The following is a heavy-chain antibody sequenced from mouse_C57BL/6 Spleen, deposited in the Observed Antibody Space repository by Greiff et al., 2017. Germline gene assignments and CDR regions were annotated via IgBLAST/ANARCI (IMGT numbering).Heavy chain of an antibody. V-gene: IGHV5-4*01. Sequence: EVKLMESGGGLVKPGGSLKLSCAASGFTFSSYAMPWVRQTPEKRLEWVATISDGGSYTYYPDNVKGRFTISRDNAKNNLYLQMSHLKSEDTAMYYCARDRTPSLLRYFDYWGQGTTLTVSS. CDR3: ARDRTPSLLRYFDY. CDR2: ISDGGSYT. J-gene: IGHJ2*01. CDR1: GFTFSSYA. D-gene: IGHD1-1*01.